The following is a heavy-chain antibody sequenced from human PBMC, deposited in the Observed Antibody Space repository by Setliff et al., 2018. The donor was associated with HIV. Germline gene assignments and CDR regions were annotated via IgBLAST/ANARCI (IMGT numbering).Heavy chain of an antibody. CDR3: AHILQDPPSHFYYYFYMDV. V-gene: IGHV2-5*02. CDR1: GFSLTTSGVG. J-gene: IGHJ6*03. CDR2: IYWDDDK. Sequence: TLVKPTQTLTLTCTFSGFSLTTSGVGVGWIRQPPGKALEWLALIYWDDDKRYSPSLKSRLTITKDTSKNQVVLTMTNMDPVDTATYYCAHILQDPPSHFYYYFYMDVGGKGTTVTVSS. D-gene: IGHD3-3*02.